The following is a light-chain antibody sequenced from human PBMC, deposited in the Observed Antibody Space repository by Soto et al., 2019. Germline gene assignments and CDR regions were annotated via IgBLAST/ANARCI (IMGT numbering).Light chain of an antibody. CDR3: QQRNAWPVT. Sequence: EIVLTQSPATLSLSPGERATLSCRASQSVSSYVAWYQQKPGQPPRLLIHDASNRATDIPARFSGSGSGTDFTLTITSLEPEDFAVYYCQQRNAWPVTFGQGSKLEI. CDR1: QSVSSY. J-gene: IGKJ2*01. CDR2: DAS. V-gene: IGKV3-11*01.